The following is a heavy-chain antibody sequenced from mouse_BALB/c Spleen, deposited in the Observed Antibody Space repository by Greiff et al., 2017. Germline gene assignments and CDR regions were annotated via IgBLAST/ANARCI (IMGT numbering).Heavy chain of an antibody. D-gene: IGHD2-10*02. V-gene: IGHV1-4*02. Sequence: VKLQESAAELARPGASVKMSCKASGYTFTSYTMHWVKQRPGQGLEWIGYINPSSGYTEYNQKFKDKTTLTADKSSSTAYMQLSSLTSEDSAVYYCAREEYGNYFDYWGQGTTLTVSS. CDR3: AREEYGNYFDY. J-gene: IGHJ2*01. CDR1: GYTFTSYT. CDR2: INPSSGYT.